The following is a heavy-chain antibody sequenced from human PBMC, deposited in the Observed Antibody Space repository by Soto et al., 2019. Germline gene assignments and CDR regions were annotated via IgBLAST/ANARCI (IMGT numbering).Heavy chain of an antibody. CDR1: GYSFTGYY. Sequence: QVQLVQSGAEMKKPGASVTVSCKASGYSFTGYYLHWVRQAPGQGLEWLGWVNPNSGATNHAQKFQGRVTMTMDRSITTAYMDLNRLTSDATAVYYCARDSVSTIGDFDNWGQGTLVTVSS. CDR2: VNPNSGAT. V-gene: IGHV1-2*02. D-gene: IGHD5-12*01. J-gene: IGHJ4*02. CDR3: ARDSVSTIGDFDN.